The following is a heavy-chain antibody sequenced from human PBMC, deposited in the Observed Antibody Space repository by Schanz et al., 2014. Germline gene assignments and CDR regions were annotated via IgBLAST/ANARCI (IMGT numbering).Heavy chain of an antibody. CDR1: GITFSSHS. CDR3: ARPALWFGDNCFDP. V-gene: IGHV3-74*02. CDR2: IKSDGSST. Sequence: EVQLLESGGGLVQPGGSLRLSCEASGITFSSHSFNWVRQAPGKGLEWVSRIKSDGSSTSYADSVKGRFTISRDNAKNTLYLQMNSLRAEDTAVYYCARPALWFGDNCFDPWGQGTLVTVSS. J-gene: IGHJ5*02. D-gene: IGHD3-10*01.